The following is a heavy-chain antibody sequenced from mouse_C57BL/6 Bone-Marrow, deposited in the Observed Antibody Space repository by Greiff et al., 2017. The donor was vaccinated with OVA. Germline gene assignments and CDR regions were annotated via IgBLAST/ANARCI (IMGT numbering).Heavy chain of an antibody. D-gene: IGHD5-2*01. Sequence: LVESGPELVKPGASVKISCKASGYAFSSSWMNWVKQRPGKGLEWIGRIYPGDGDTNYNGKFKGKATLTADKSSSTAYMQLSSLTSEDSAVYFCARREYDWYFDVWGTGTTVTVSS. CDR1: GYAFSSSW. J-gene: IGHJ1*03. CDR2: IYPGDGDT. V-gene: IGHV1-82*01. CDR3: ARREYDWYFDV.